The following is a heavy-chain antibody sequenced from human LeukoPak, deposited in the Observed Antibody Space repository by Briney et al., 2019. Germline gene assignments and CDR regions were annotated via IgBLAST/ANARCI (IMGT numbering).Heavy chain of an antibody. CDR2: INYNGAIT. CDR1: GFTFVDYG. V-gene: IGHV3-20*04. CDR3: ARDRLGPSFSVSHFDL. Sequence: GGSLRLSCATSGFTFVDYGLSWVRRAPGKGLEWLCAINYNGAITDYADSVKGRFTISRDNAKNSLYLRIDSLRAEDTALYYCARDRLGPSFSVSHFDLWGQGTLVTVSS. J-gene: IGHJ4*02. D-gene: IGHD3-3*02.